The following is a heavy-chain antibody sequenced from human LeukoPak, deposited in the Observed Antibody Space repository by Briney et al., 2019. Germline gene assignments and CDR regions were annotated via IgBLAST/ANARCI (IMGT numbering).Heavy chain of an antibody. D-gene: IGHD4-17*01. V-gene: IGHV3-11*01. CDR1: GFTFSDYY. J-gene: IGHJ4*02. Sequence: GGSLRLSCAASGFTFSDYYMSWIRQAPGKGLEWFSYISSSGSTIYYADSVKGRFTISRDNSKNTLYLQMNSLRAEDTAVYYCASSPTVHYFDYWGQGTLVTVSS. CDR3: ASSPTVHYFDY. CDR2: ISSSGSTI.